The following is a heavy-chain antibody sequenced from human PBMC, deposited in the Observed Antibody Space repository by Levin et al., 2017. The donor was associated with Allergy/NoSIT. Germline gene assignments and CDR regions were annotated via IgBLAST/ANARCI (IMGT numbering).Heavy chain of an antibody. CDR2: IYHSGST. D-gene: IGHD4-17*01. V-gene: IGHV4-30-2*01. CDR1: GGSISSGGYS. CDR3: ARGYGDHNLYWFDP. Sequence: SETLSLTCAVSGGSISSGGYSWSWIRQPPGKGLEWIGYIYHSGSTYYNPSLKSRVTISVDRSKNQFSLKLSSVTAADTAVYYCARGYGDHNLYWFDPWGQGTLVTVSS. J-gene: IGHJ5*02.